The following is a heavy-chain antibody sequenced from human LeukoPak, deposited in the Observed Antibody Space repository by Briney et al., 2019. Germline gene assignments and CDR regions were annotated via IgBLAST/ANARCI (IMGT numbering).Heavy chain of an antibody. V-gene: IGHV4-4*02. CDR3: ARLGAGPTYYDFWSGYSSFYFDY. CDR1: GGSISSSNW. Sequence: SGTLSLTCAVSGGSISSSNWWSWVRQPPGKGLEWIGEIYHSGSTNYNPSLKSRVTISIDTSKNQFSLKLSSVTAADTAVYYCARLGAGPTYYDFWSGYSSFYFDYWGQGTLVTVSS. J-gene: IGHJ4*02. CDR2: IYHSGST. D-gene: IGHD3-3*01.